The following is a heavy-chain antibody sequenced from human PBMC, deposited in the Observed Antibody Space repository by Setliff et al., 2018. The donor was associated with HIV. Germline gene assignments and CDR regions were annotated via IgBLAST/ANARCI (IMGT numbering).Heavy chain of an antibody. CDR1: GYTFINFG. Sequence: ASVKVSCTASGYTFINFGITWVRQAPGQGLEWMGWISAYNGNTNYAHKLQGGVTMTTDPSTSTAYMERRSMRSDDTAVYYCARVGSGWPYFDYWGQGTLVTVSS. V-gene: IGHV1-18*01. CDR3: ARVGSGWPYFDY. D-gene: IGHD6-19*01. CDR2: ISAYNGNT. J-gene: IGHJ4*02.